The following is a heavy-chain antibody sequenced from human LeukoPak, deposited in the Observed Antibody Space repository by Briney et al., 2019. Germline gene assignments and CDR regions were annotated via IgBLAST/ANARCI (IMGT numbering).Heavy chain of an antibody. V-gene: IGHV3-20*04. CDR3: ARDLPQIEY. CDR1: GFSFDDYD. CDR2: INWNGGST. D-gene: IGHD3-22*01. Sequence: GGSLRLSCAASGFSFDDYDMNCARQAPGKGLEWVSGINWNGGSTGYADSVKGRFTISRDNAKNSLYLQMNSLRAEDTALYYCARDLPQIEYWGQGTLVTVSS. J-gene: IGHJ4*02.